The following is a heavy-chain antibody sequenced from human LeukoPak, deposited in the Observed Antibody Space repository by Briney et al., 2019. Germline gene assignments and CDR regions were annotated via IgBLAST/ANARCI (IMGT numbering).Heavy chain of an antibody. V-gene: IGHV3-23*01. Sequence: GGSLRLSCAASGFIFSNYAPMWVRQAPGKGLEWVSAISGSGGSTYYADSVKGRFTISRDNSKNTLYLQMNSLRAEDTAVYYCAKDSSWYYYWGQGTLVTVSS. D-gene: IGHD6-13*01. CDR1: GFIFSNYA. J-gene: IGHJ4*02. CDR3: AKDSSWYYY. CDR2: ISGSGGST.